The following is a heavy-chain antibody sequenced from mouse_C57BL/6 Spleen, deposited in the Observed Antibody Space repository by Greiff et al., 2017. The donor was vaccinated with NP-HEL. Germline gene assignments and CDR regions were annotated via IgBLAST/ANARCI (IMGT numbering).Heavy chain of an antibody. CDR2: INPNNGGT. CDR1: GYTFTDYN. Sequence: EVKLMESGPELVKPGASVKIPCKASGYTFTDYNMDWVKQSHGKSLEWIGDINPNNGGTIYNQKFKGKATLTVDKSSSTAYMELRSLTSEDTAVYYCARKSRTAPFAYWGQGTLVTVSA. V-gene: IGHV1-18*01. D-gene: IGHD1-1*01. CDR3: ARKSRTAPFAY. J-gene: IGHJ3*01.